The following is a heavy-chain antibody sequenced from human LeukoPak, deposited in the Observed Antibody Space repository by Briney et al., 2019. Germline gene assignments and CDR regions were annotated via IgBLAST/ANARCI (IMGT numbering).Heavy chain of an antibody. J-gene: IGHJ3*02. CDR2: IKQDGSEK. CDR1: GFTFSSYW. V-gene: IGHV3-7*01. Sequence: GGSLRLSCAASGFTFSSYWMSWVRQAPGKGLEWVANIKQDGSEKYYVDSVRGRFTISRDNAKNSLYLQMNSLRAEDTAVYYYARDLTAVVTPRGSDAFDIWGQGTMVTVSS. D-gene: IGHD4-23*01. CDR3: ARDLTAVVTPRGSDAFDI.